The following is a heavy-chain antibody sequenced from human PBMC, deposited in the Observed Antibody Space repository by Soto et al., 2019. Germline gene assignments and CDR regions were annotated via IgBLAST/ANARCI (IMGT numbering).Heavy chain of an antibody. D-gene: IGHD2-2*02. CDR2: ISYDGSNK. J-gene: IGHJ4*02. CDR3: ARDRLDVVVPAAILAY. Sequence: PGWSLRLACAASGFTFISYAMHWVRQAPGKGLEWVAVISYDGSNKYYADSVKGRFTISRDNSKNTLYLQMNSLRAEDTAVYYCARDRLDVVVPAAILAYWGQGTLVTVSS. CDR1: GFTFISYA. V-gene: IGHV3-30-3*01.